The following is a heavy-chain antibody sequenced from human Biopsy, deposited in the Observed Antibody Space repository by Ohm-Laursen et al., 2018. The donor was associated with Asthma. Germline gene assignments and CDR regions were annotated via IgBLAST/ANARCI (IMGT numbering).Heavy chain of an antibody. V-gene: IGHV1-18*01. Sequence: VSSVKVSCKTSGYTFNSAGITWVRQAPGQGLEWMGWISVYSGNTKVAQKLQDRVTMITDTSTSTAYMELRSLRSDDTAVYFCARAVDYSHYYGIGVWGQGTTVTVS. CDR1: GYTFNSAG. D-gene: IGHD3-10*01. J-gene: IGHJ6*02. CDR3: ARAVDYSHYYGIGV. CDR2: ISVYSGNT.